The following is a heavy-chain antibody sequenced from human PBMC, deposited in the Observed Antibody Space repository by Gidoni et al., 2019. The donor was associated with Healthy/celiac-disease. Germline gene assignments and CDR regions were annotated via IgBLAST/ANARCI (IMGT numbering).Heavy chain of an antibody. V-gene: IGHV5-51*01. D-gene: IGHD6-19*01. CDR1: GYSFTSYW. J-gene: IGHJ3*02. CDR2: IYPGYSDT. Sequence: EVQLVQSGAEVKKPGESLKISCKGSGYSFTSYWIGWVRQMPGKGLEWMGIIYPGYSDTRYSPSFQGQVTISADKSISTAYLQWSSLKASDTAMYYCARGDKVAGTSLGDAFDIWGQGTMVTVSS. CDR3: ARGDKVAGTSLGDAFDI.